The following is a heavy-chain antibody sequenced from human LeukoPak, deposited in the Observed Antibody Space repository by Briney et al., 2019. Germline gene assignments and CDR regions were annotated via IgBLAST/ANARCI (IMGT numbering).Heavy chain of an antibody. J-gene: IGHJ5*02. V-gene: IGHV3-23*01. Sequence: GSLRLSCAASGFTFSSYAMTWVRQAPGKGLECVSSISGGGSATYYADSVKGRFTISRDNSKNTLYLQMNSLRAEDTAVYYCARDPDRSSWSRNWFDPWGQGTLVTVSS. CDR1: GFTFSSYA. CDR3: ARDPDRSSWSRNWFDP. CDR2: ISGGGSAT. D-gene: IGHD6-13*01.